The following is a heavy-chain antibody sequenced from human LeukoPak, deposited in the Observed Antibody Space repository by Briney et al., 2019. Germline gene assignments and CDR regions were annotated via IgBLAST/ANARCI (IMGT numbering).Heavy chain of an antibody. CDR1: GGSISSYY. D-gene: IGHD4-23*01. J-gene: IGHJ4*02. CDR3: ARDAPYGGKPTYYFDY. Sequence: SETLSLTCTVSGGSISSYYWSWIRQPPGKGLEWIGYIYYSGRTNYNPSLKSRVTISVDTSKNQFSLKLSSVTAADTAVYYCARDAPYGGKPTYYFDYWGQGTLVTVSS. CDR2: IYYSGRT. V-gene: IGHV4-59*01.